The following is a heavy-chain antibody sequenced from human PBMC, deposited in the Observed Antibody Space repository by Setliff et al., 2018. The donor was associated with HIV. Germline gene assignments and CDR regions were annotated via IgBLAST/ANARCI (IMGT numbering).Heavy chain of an antibody. D-gene: IGHD5-12*01. Sequence: KTSETLSLTCAVYTESLTRYDWAWIRQSPEKGLEWIGEIDDSGSIIYNPSLQSRVTMSVDTSKNQFSLKLSSVTAADTAVYYCARVEMATMSCFDYWGQGTLVTVSS. J-gene: IGHJ4*02. CDR1: TESLTRYD. V-gene: IGHV4-34*01. CDR2: IDDSGSI. CDR3: ARVEMATMSCFDY.